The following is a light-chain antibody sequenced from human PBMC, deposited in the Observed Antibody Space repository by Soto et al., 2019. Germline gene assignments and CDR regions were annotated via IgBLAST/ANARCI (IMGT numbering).Light chain of an antibody. J-gene: IGKJ1*01. V-gene: IGKV1-5*03. CDR2: KAS. Sequence: DIQMTQSPSTLSASVGDRVTITCRASQSISSWLAWYQQKPGKAPKLLIYKASTLQSGVPSRFIGSGSGTEFTLSISSLQPDDFATYYCQYYNAFWTFGQGTKVVIK. CDR1: QSISSW. CDR3: QYYNAFWT.